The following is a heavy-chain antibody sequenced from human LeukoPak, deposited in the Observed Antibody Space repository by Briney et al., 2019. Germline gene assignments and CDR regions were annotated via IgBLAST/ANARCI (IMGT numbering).Heavy chain of an antibody. CDR2: IYPGDSDT. D-gene: IGHD5-12*01. Sequence: GESLKISCKGSGYSFTSYWMGWVRQMPGKGLEWMGIIYPGDSDTRYSPSFQGQVTISADKSISTAHLQWSSLKPSDTAMYYCARLDIVATNFDYWGHGTMVTVSS. J-gene: IGHJ4*01. V-gene: IGHV5-51*01. CDR3: ARLDIVATNFDY. CDR1: GYSFTSYW.